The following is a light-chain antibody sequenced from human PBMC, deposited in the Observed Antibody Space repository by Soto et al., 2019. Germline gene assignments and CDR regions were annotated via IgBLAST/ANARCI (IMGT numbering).Light chain of an antibody. Sequence: DIQMTQSPSTLSASVGDRVTITCRASQSISTWLAWYQQKPGKAPNLLIYKASSLESGVPSRFSGSGSGTEFTLTISSLQPDDFATYYCQQFDSSSSTFGQGTKLEIK. V-gene: IGKV1-5*03. CDR2: KAS. J-gene: IGKJ2*01. CDR1: QSISTW. CDR3: QQFDSSSST.